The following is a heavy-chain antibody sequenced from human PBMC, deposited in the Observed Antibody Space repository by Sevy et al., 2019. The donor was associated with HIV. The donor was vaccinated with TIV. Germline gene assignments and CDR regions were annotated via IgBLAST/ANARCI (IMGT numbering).Heavy chain of an antibody. V-gene: IGHV3-30*02. CDR3: AKEHGVWESTLRLANDY. J-gene: IGHJ4*02. Sequence: GGSLRLSCEASEFTSSSYGMHWVRQAPGKGLEWVAFVRFDGSFRTYARSVKGRFSISRDNSRTILYLQMNSLTTEDTALYYCAKEHGVWESTLRLANDYWGQGALVTVSS. D-gene: IGHD1-26*01. CDR1: EFTSSSYG. CDR2: VRFDGSFR.